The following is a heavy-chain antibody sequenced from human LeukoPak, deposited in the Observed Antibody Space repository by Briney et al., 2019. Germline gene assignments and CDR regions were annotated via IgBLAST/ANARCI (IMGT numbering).Heavy chain of an antibody. J-gene: IGHJ1*01. V-gene: IGHV4-39*01. CDR2: IYYSGRT. Sequence: PSETLSLTCTVSGGSISRSSYYWGWIRQPPGKGLEWIGSIYYSGRTYYNPSLKSRVTISIDTSKNQFSLNLSSVTAADTAVYYCARRRYYDSTGYLDWGPSTLVTVSS. CDR1: GGSISRSSYY. D-gene: IGHD3-22*01. CDR3: ARRRYYDSTGYLD.